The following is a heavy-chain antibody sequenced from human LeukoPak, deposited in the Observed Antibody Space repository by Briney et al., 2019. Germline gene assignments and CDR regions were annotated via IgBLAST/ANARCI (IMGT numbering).Heavy chain of an antibody. J-gene: IGHJ4*02. Sequence: PAGSLRLSCAASGFTFSNAWMSWVRQAPGKGLEWVGRIKSKTDGGTTDYAAPVKGRFTISRDDSKNTLYLQMNSLKTEDTAVYYCTTDPVDYYDSSGPAFKDYWGQGTLVTVSS. V-gene: IGHV3-15*01. CDR1: GFTFSNAW. D-gene: IGHD3-22*01. CDR3: TTDPVDYYDSSGPAFKDY. CDR2: IKSKTDGGTT.